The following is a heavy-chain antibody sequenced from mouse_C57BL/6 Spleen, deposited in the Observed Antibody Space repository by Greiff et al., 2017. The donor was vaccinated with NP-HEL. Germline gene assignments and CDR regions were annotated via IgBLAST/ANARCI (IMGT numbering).Heavy chain of an antibody. CDR1: GYSITSGYY. CDR2: ISYDGSN. V-gene: IGHV3-6*01. J-gene: IGHJ4*01. Sequence: EVQLQESGPGLVKPSQSLSLTCSVTGYSITSGYYWNWIRQFPGNKLEWMGYISYDGSNNYNPSLKNRISITRDTSKNQFFLKLNSVTTEDTATYYCARDEGGAKDYWGQGTSVTVSS. CDR3: ARDEGGAKDY.